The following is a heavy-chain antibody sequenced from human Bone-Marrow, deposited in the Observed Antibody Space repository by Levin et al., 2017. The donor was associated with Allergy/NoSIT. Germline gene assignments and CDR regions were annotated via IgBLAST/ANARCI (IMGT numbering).Heavy chain of an antibody. Sequence: ASVKVSCKTSGYSFTSYDMNWVRRAPGQGFEWMGWINTNNGNPTYAQGFTGRFVFSLDTSVNTTYLQISGLKSDDTAMYYCARDLGRNKVSAYWGQGSLVTVSS. CDR2: INTNNGNP. CDR1: GYSFTSYD. CDR3: ARDLGRNKVSAY. V-gene: IGHV7-4-1*02. J-gene: IGHJ4*02. D-gene: IGHD1-26*01.